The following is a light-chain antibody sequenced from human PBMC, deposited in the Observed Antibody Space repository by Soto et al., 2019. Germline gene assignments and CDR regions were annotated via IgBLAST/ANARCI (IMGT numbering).Light chain of an antibody. J-gene: IGKJ1*01. CDR2: YAS. CDR1: QSISNW. V-gene: IGKV1-5*01. CDR3: QQYNRSPWT. Sequence: DIQMTQSPSTLSASVGDRVTITCRASQSISNWLAWYQQKPGKAPKLLIYYASSLASGVPTRFSGSGSGTEYTLTISSQQPLDFATYYCQQYNRSPWTFGQGTKVEIK.